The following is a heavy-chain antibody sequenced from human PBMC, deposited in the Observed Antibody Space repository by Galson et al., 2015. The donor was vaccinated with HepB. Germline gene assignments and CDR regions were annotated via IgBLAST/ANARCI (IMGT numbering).Heavy chain of an antibody. Sequence: SLRLSCAASGYTFSSYSMNWVRQAPGKGLEWVSSISSSSSYIYYADSVKGRFTISRDNAKNSLYLQMNSLRAEDTAVDYCARGKRSWLQLWAGPGYFHHCRQRVLLTPSS. J-gene: IGHJ4*02. CDR1: GYTFSSYS. V-gene: IGHV3-21*01. CDR3: ARGKRSWLQLWAGPGYFHH. D-gene: IGHD5-24*01. CDR2: ISSSSSYI.